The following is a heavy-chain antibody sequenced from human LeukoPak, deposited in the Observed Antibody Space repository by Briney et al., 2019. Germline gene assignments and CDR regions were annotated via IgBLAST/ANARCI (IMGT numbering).Heavy chain of an antibody. Sequence: SGPTLVNPSGPLSLTCTASGYSISSGYYWGWIRQPPGKGLEWIGSIYHSGSTYYNPSLKSRVTISVDTSKNQFSLKLSSVTAADTAVYYCAADLRYLDYWGQGTLVTVSS. V-gene: IGHV4-38-2*02. CDR3: AADLRYLDY. CDR2: IYHSGST. J-gene: IGHJ4*02. CDR1: GYSISSGYY.